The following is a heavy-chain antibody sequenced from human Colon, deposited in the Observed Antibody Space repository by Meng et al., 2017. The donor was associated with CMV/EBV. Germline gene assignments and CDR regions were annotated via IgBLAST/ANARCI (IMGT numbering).Heavy chain of an antibody. V-gene: IGHV3-23*01. CDR2: ISESGDDP. Sequence: GGSLRLSCAASGFTFSTYPMSWVRQAPGKGLEWVSGISESGDDPYQADSVKGRFTISRDNSKNILYLQMNSLRAEDTAVYYCAKGYKGLSQTYYFDYWGQGTLVTVS. CDR3: AKGYKGLSQTYYFDY. CDR1: GFTFSTYP. D-gene: IGHD4/OR15-4a*01. J-gene: IGHJ4*02.